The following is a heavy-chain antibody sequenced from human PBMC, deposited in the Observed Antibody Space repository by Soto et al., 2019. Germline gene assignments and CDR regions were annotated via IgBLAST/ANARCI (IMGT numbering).Heavy chain of an antibody. CDR3: ARQNDFWSGYYTWIGYYYYGMDV. J-gene: IGHJ6*02. Sequence: SETLSLTCTVSGGSISSSSYYWGWIRQPPGKGLEWIGSIYYSGSTYYNPSLKSRVTISVDTSKNQFSLKLSSVTAADTAVYYCARQNDFWSGYYTWIGYYYYGMDVWGQGTKVTVSS. CDR1: GGSISSSSYY. V-gene: IGHV4-39*01. CDR2: IYYSGST. D-gene: IGHD3-3*01.